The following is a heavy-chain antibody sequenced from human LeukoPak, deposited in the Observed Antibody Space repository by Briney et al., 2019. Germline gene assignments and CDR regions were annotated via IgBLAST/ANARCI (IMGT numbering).Heavy chain of an antibody. CDR3: AKGGSSWSEIDY. D-gene: IGHD6-13*01. CDR1: GFTFSTYS. Sequence: GGSLRLSCAASGFTFSTYSMSWVRQAPGKGLEWVSVISGGGGERFYADSVKGRFTISRDNSKNALYLQMNSLRAEDTAVYYCAKGGSSWSEIDYWGQGTLVTVSS. CDR2: ISGGGGER. V-gene: IGHV3-23*01. J-gene: IGHJ4*02.